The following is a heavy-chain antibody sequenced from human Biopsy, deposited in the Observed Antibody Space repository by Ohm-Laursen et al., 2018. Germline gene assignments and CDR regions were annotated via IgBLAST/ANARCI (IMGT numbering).Heavy chain of an antibody. CDR1: GFTFNNYG. Sequence: SSLRLSCAASGFTFNNYGMQWVRQAPGKGLEWVAFIFYDGSNTYYADSVKGRFTISRDNSRDTLYLQMSSLRAEDTAVYYCAKDRYNHTPIGGFSMDVWGQGTTVTVSS. CDR2: IFYDGSNT. V-gene: IGHV3-30*18. J-gene: IGHJ6*02. CDR3: AKDRYNHTPIGGFSMDV. D-gene: IGHD3-16*01.